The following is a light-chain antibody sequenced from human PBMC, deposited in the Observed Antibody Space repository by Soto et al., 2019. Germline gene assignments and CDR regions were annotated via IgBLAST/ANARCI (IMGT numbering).Light chain of an antibody. CDR1: QSVLYSSNNKDH. Sequence: DIVRTKSPASLAVSLGERATINCKSSQSVLYSSNNKDHLAWYQQKPGQPPQLIIYWASTRESGVPERFSGSGSGTDFTLTISSLEAEDVAFYWCQQDFDGPFTFGGGTKVDIK. J-gene: IGKJ4*01. CDR2: WAS. CDR3: QQDFDGPFT. V-gene: IGKV4-1*01.